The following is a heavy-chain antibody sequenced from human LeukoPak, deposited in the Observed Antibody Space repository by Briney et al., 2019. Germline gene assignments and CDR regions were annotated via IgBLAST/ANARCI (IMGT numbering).Heavy chain of an antibody. J-gene: IGHJ4*02. D-gene: IGHD3-22*01. CDR2: IYYSGST. CDR3: ARHRDYYDSSYYFDY. Sequence: SESLSLTCTGSGGSISSYYWSWIRQPPGKGLEWIGYIYYSGSTNYNPSLKSRVTISVDTSKNQFSLKLSSVTAADTAVYYCARHRDYYDSSYYFDYWGQGTLVAVPS. CDR1: GGSISSYY. V-gene: IGHV4-59*08.